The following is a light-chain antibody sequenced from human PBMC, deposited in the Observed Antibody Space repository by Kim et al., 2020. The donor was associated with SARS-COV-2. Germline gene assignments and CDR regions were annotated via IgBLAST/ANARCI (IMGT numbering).Light chain of an antibody. CDR3: QTWGTGIQV. V-gene: IGLV4-69*01. CDR2: VNSDGSH. J-gene: IGLJ3*02. Sequence: QLVLTQSPSASASLGASVKLTCTLSSGHISYAIAWHQQQPEKGPQYLMKVNSDGSHRKGDGIPDRFSGSSSGAERYLTISSLQSEDEGDYYCQTWGTGIQVFGGGTKLTVL. CDR1: SGHISYA.